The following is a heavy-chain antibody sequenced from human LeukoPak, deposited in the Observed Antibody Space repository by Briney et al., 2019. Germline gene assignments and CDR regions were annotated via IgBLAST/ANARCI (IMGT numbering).Heavy chain of an antibody. CDR1: GYTFATYF. CDR3: ARPPYCGSNCYFNFDY. Sequence: ASVKVSCKTSGYTFATYFMHWLRQAPGQGLEWMGYIKPNSGVTNYAQKFRGRVTMTWDTSISTAYIELSGLTSDDTAIYYCARPPYCGSNCYFNFDYWGQGTLVTVSS. CDR2: IKPNSGVT. V-gene: IGHV1-2*02. J-gene: IGHJ4*02. D-gene: IGHD2-21*02.